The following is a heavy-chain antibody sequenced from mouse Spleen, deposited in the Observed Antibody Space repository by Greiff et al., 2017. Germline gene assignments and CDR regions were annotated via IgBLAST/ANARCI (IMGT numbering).Heavy chain of an antibody. CDR2: IDPANGNT. CDR3: ARDTTASYWYFDV. D-gene: IGHD1-2*01. Sequence: DVQLQESGAELVKPGASVKLSCTASGFNIKDTYMHWVKQRPEQGLEWIGRIDPANGNTKYDPKFQGKATITADTSSNTAYLQLSSLTSEDTAVYYCARDTTASYWYFDVWGAGTTVTVSS. V-gene: IGHV14-3*02. J-gene: IGHJ1*01. CDR1: GFNIKDTY.